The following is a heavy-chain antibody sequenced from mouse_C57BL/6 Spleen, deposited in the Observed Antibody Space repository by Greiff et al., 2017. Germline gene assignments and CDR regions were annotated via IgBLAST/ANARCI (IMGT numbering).Heavy chain of an antibody. V-gene: IGHV5-16*01. Sequence: EVHLVESEGGLVQPGSSMKLSCTASGFTFSDYYMAWVRQVPEKGLEWVANINYDGSSTYYLDSLKSRFIISRDNAKNILYLQMSSLKSEDTATYYGARAPYYYGSSYGFYWYFDVWGTGTTVTVSS. D-gene: IGHD1-1*01. J-gene: IGHJ1*03. CDR1: GFTFSDYY. CDR3: ARAPYYYGSSYGFYWYFDV. CDR2: INYDGSST.